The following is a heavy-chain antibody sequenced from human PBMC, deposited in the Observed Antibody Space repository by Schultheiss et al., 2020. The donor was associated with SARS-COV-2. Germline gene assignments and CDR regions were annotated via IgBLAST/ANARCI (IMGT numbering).Heavy chain of an antibody. D-gene: IGHD4-17*01. V-gene: IGHV4-30-4*01. J-gene: IGHJ4*02. CDR1: GGSISSGDYY. CDR3: ARVGGTTVPSYYFDY. Sequence: SETLSLTCTVSGGSISSGDYYWSWIRQPPGKGLEWIGYIYHSGSTYYNPSLKSRVTISVDTSKNQFSLKLSSVTAADTAVYYCARVGGTTVPSYYFDYWGQGTLVTVSS. CDR2: IYHSGST.